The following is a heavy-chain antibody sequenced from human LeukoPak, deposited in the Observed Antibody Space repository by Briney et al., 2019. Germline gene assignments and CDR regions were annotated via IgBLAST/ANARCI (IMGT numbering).Heavy chain of an antibody. CDR1: GGSLSSYY. J-gene: IGHJ5*02. CDR3: ARAGIYCSSTSCYTGNWFDP. CDR2: IYYSGST. V-gene: IGHV4-59*01. D-gene: IGHD2-2*02. Sequence: PSETLSLTCTVSGGSLSSYYWSWIRQPPGKGLEWIGYIYYSGSTNYNPSLKSRVTISVDTSKNQFSLKLSSVTAADTAVYYCARAGIYCSSTSCYTGNWFDPWGQGTLVTVSS.